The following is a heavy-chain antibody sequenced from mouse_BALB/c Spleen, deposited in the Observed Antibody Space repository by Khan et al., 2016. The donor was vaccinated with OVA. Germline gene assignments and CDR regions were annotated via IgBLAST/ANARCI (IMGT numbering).Heavy chain of an antibody. V-gene: IGHV3-2*02. J-gene: IGHJ3*01. CDR3: SGGRAY. D-gene: IGHD3-3*01. CDR1: GYSITSDYA. CDR2: ITYSGRT. Sequence: EVQLQESGPGLVKPSQSLSLTCTVTGYSITSDYAWNWIRQFPGNRLEWMGYITYSGRTSYTPSLKSRISITRDTSKNQFFLQLNSVTIDDTATYYCSGGRAYWGQGTLVTASA.